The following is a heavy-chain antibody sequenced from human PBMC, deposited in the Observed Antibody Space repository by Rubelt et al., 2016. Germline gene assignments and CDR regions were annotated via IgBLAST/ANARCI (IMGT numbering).Heavy chain of an antibody. CDR2: FDPEDGET. V-gene: IGHV1-24*01. CDR3: ATRTVGVIGPHAFDI. J-gene: IGHJ3*02. D-gene: IGHD3-10*01. CDR1: GYTLTELS. Sequence: QVQLVQSGAEVKKPGASVKVSCKVSGYTLTELSMHWVRQAPGKGLEWMGGFDPEDGETIYAQKFPGRVTMTEEKSTDTAYMELSSLRSEDTAVYYCATRTVGVIGPHAFDIWGQGTMVTVSS.